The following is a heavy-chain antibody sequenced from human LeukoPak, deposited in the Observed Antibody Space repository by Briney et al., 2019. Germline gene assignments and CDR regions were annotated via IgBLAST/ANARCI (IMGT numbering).Heavy chain of an antibody. J-gene: IGHJ4*02. CDR3: ARPPYCSGGTCYMDDY. V-gene: IGHV3-72*01. Sequence: PGESLRLSCAASGFTFSDHYMDWVRQDPGKGLEWVGRTRNKAKSYTTEYAASVKGRFTISRDESKNSVFLQMNRLKTEDTAVYYCARPPYCSGGTCYMDDYWGQGALVTVSS. CDR2: TRNKAKSYTT. D-gene: IGHD2-15*01. CDR1: GFTFSDHY.